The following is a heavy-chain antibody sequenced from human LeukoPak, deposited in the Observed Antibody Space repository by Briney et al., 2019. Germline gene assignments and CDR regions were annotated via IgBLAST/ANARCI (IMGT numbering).Heavy chain of an antibody. CDR1: GYTFTVYY. J-gene: IGHJ4*02. V-gene: IGHV1-2*02. Sequence: ASVKVSFKASGYTFTVYYMHWVQQAPGQGLEWMGWINPNSGGTNYAQKFQGRVTITRDTSISTAYMELSRLRSDDTAVYYCARVEVVPAAKFDYWGQGTPVTVSS. D-gene: IGHD2-2*01. CDR2: INPNSGGT. CDR3: ARVEVVPAAKFDY.